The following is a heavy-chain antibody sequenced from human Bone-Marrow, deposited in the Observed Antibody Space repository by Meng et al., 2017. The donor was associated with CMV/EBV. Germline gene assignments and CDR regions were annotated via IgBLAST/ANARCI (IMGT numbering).Heavy chain of an antibody. CDR2: ISSSSSYI. CDR1: GFTFSSYS. Sequence: GESLKISCAASGFTFSSYSMNWVRQAPGKGLEWVSSISSSSSYIYYADSVKGRFTISRDNAENSLYLQMNSLRAEDTALYYCAKDVTFGYCSSTSCYPRRGYYGMDVWGQGTTVTVSS. CDR3: AKDVTFGYCSSTSCYPRRGYYGMDV. V-gene: IGHV3-21*04. D-gene: IGHD2-2*01. J-gene: IGHJ6*02.